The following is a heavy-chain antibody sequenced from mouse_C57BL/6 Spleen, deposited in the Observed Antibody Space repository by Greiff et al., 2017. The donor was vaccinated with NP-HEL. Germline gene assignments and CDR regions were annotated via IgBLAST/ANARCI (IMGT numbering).Heavy chain of an antibody. CDR3: AREGYGSSPWFAY. Sequence: QVQLQQPGAELVKPGASVKLSCKASGYTFTSYWMHWVKQRPGQGLEWIGMIHPNSGSTNYNEKFKSKATLTVDKSSSTAYMQLNSLTSEDSAVYYCAREGYGSSPWFAYWGQGTLVTVSA. CDR1: GYTFTSYW. CDR2: IHPNSGST. J-gene: IGHJ3*01. V-gene: IGHV1-64*01. D-gene: IGHD1-1*01.